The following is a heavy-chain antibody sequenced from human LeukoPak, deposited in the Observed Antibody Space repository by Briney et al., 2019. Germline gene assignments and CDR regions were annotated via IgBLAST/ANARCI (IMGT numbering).Heavy chain of an antibody. D-gene: IGHD3-22*01. CDR1: GFTFSNYN. Sequence: GGSLRLSCAASGFTFSNYNMNWVRQAPGKGLEWVSSIRSSTTYVYYADSVKGRFTISRDNAKNSLYLQMNSLRAEDTAVYYCARDSLTMIVGRQKRGLDYWGQGTLVTVSS. CDR3: ARDSLTMIVGRQKRGLDY. J-gene: IGHJ4*02. CDR2: IRSSTTYV. V-gene: IGHV3-21*01.